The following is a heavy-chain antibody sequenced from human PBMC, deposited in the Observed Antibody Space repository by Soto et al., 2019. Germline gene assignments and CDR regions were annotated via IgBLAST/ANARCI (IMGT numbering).Heavy chain of an antibody. V-gene: IGHV4-31*03. CDR3: ARTAYSIFYCFDK. Sequence: PSETLSLTCSASGGSISGANNYWNWIRQHPGKGLEWIGYIFYTGTTYYNPSLKSRVTMSVDTSENKFSLKLTSVTAADTAVYYCARTAYSIFYCFDKWGQGTLVTVSS. CDR2: IFYTGTT. D-gene: IGHD4-4*01. CDR1: GGSISGANNY. J-gene: IGHJ4*02.